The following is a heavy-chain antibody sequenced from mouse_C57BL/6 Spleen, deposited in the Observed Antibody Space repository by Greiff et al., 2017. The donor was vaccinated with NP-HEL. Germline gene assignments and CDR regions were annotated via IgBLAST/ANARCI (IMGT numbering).Heavy chain of an antibody. CDR1: GYSITSGYY. V-gene: IGHV3-6*01. J-gene: IGHJ3*01. D-gene: IGHD2-4*01. CDR3: ARNDYDVGAWFAY. Sequence: EVQLQQSGPGLVKPSQSLSLTCSVTGYSITSGYYWNWIRQFPGNKLEWMGYISYDGSNNYNPSLKNRISITRDTSKNQFFLKLNSVTTEDTATYYCARNDYDVGAWFAYWGQGTLVTVSA. CDR2: ISYDGSN.